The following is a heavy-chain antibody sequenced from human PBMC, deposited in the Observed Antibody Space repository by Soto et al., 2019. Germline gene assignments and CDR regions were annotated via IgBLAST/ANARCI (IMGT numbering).Heavy chain of an antibody. CDR3: VRDGSKTLRDCFDP. D-gene: IGHD4-17*01. V-gene: IGHV4-4*07. Sequence: QVQVQESGPGLVKPSETLSLTCSVSGGSMSKFYWSWIRKTGGQGLEWIGRVYVTGTSDYNPSLRSRITMSVNIPKKTFSLRLASMTAADTGVYYCVRDGSKTLRDCFDPWGQGILVTVSS. CDR2: VYVTGTS. CDR1: GGSMSKFY. J-gene: IGHJ5*02.